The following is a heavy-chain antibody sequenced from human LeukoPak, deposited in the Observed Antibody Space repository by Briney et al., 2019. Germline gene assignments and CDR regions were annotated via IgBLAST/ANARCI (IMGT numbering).Heavy chain of an antibody. D-gene: IGHD2-8*01. CDR2: IIPIFGTA. CDR3: ARVLEYEYYYMDV. V-gene: IGHV1-69*06. Sequence: ASVKVSCTASGGTFSSYAISWVRQAPGQGLEWMGRIIPIFGTANYAQKFQGRVTITADKSTSTAYMELSSLRSEDTAVYYCARVLEYEYYYMDVWGKGTTVTVSS. CDR1: GGTFSSYA. J-gene: IGHJ6*03.